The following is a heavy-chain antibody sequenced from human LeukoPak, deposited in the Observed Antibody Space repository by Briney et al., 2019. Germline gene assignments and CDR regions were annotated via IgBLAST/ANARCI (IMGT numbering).Heavy chain of an antibody. Sequence: PSETLSLTCTVSGGSISSSSYYRGWIRQPPGKGLEWIGSLYYSGSTYYNPSLKSRVTISVDTSKNHFSLKLTSVTAADTAVYYCASQTRHCSGGSCYGGWFDPWGQGTLVTVSS. J-gene: IGHJ5*02. CDR2: LYYSGST. V-gene: IGHV4-39*02. CDR3: ASQTRHCSGGSCYGGWFDP. D-gene: IGHD2-15*01. CDR1: GGSISSSSYY.